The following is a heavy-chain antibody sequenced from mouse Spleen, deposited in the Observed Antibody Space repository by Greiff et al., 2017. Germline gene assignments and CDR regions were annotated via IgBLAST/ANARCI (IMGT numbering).Heavy chain of an antibody. V-gene: IGHV5-17*01. Sequence: EVQGVESGGGLVKPGGSLKLSSAASGFTFSDYGMHWVRQAPEKGLEWVAYISSGSSTIYYADTVKGRFTISRDNAKNTLFLQMTSLRSEDTAMYYCARTGTDAMDYWGQGTSVTVSS. CDR3: ARTGTDAMDY. D-gene: IGHD4-1*01. J-gene: IGHJ4*01. CDR2: ISSGSSTI. CDR1: GFTFSDYG.